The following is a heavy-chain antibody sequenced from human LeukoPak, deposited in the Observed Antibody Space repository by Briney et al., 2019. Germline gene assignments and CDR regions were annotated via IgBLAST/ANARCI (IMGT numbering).Heavy chain of an antibody. J-gene: IGHJ4*02. Sequence: SETLSLTCTVSGGSISSYYWSWIRQPPGKGLKWIGYIHYSGSTNYNPSLKSRVTISVDTSKNQFSLKLSSVTAADTAVYYCARHTFFEYWGQGTLVTVSS. CDR1: GGSISSYY. CDR3: ARHTFFEY. CDR2: IHYSGST. V-gene: IGHV4-59*01. D-gene: IGHD2-2*02.